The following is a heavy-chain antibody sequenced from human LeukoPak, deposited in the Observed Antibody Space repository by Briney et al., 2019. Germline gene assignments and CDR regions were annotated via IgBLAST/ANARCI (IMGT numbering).Heavy chain of an antibody. D-gene: IGHD1-26*01. J-gene: IGHJ4*02. Sequence: SVKVSCKASGGTFSSYAFTWVRQAPGQGLEWMGRIIPILNIANYAQKFQGRVTVTADKSTSTAYMELSGLRSEDMAMYYCASSIVGIRADDYWGQGTLVTVSS. CDR1: GGTFSSYA. V-gene: IGHV1-69*04. CDR2: IIPILNIA. CDR3: ASSIVGIRADDY.